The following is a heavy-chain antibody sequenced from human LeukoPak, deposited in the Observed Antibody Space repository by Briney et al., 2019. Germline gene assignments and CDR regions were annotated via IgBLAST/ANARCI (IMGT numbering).Heavy chain of an antibody. Sequence: GGSLRLSCAASGFTFISYAMSWVRQARGKGLEWVSAISGSGGSTYYADSVKGRFTISRDNSKNTLYLQMNSLRAEDTAVYYCAKEHRDGYNYFVYWGQGTLVTVSS. CDR1: GFTFISYA. CDR3: AKEHRDGYNYFVY. CDR2: ISGSGGST. D-gene: IGHD5-24*01. V-gene: IGHV3-23*01. J-gene: IGHJ4*02.